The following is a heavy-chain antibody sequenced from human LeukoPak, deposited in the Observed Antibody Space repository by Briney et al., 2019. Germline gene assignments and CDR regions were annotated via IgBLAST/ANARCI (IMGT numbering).Heavy chain of an antibody. CDR3: ARYDSDFWSGFGFDY. D-gene: IGHD3-3*01. V-gene: IGHV3-7*01. CDR2: INQDGSEN. CDR1: GFTVSRYW. Sequence: GGSVSLSCAASGFTVSRYWMSWVRPAPGKGLEWVANINQDGSENYHVDSVQERFTLSRDNAKNTLYLQMISLRAEDTAVYYCARYDSDFWSGFGFDYWGQGTLVTVSS. J-gene: IGHJ4*02.